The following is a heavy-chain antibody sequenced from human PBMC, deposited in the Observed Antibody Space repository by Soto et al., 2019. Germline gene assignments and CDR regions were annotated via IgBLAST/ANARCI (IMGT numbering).Heavy chain of an antibody. Sequence: EVQLLESGGGLVQPGGPLRLSCAASGFTFSSYAMTWVRQAPGKGLEWVSAITGGGDNTYYADSVKGRFTISRDNFQNTLYPQMERLRERDTAIYYCAKGSKGFDSWGQGTLVTVSS. J-gene: IGHJ4*02. D-gene: IGHD2-2*01. V-gene: IGHV3-23*01. CDR1: GFTFSSYA. CDR2: ITGGGDNT. CDR3: AKGSKGFDS.